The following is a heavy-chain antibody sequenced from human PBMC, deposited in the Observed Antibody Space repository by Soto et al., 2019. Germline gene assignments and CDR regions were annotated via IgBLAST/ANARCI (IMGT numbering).Heavy chain of an antibody. J-gene: IGHJ4*02. V-gene: IGHV1-69*13. CDR3: SRVDPGETSPFDH. Sequence: SVKVSCKASGDTFSSYTLSWVRQAPGQGLEWMGGIIPIFGTPHYAQKFQGRVTMTADESTSTAYMEVSSLRSEDTAVYYCSRVDPGETSPFDHWGQETLVTVSS. CDR1: GDTFSSYT. CDR2: IIPIFGTP. D-gene: IGHD3-10*01.